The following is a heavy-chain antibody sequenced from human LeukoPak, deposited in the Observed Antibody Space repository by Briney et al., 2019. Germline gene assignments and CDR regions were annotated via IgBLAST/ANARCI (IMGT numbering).Heavy chain of an antibody. J-gene: IGHJ4*02. CDR1: GGSISSGGYY. V-gene: IGHV4-31*03. CDR3: ARRFIDWIVVVTAIPSNFDY. Sequence: SETLSLTCTVSGGSISSGGYYWSWIRQHPGKGLEWIGYIYYSGSTYYNPSLKSRVTISVDTSKNQFSLKLSSVTAADTAVYYCARRFIDWIVVVTAIPSNFDYWGQGTLVTVSS. D-gene: IGHD2-21*02. CDR2: IYYSGST.